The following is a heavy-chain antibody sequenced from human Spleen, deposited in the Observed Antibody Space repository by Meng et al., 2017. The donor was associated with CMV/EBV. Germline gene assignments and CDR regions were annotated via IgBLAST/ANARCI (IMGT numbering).Heavy chain of an antibody. CDR1: GGSIRSSSYY. Sequence: GSLRLSCTVSGGSIRSSSYYWGWIRQPPGKGLEWIGSIYYSGSTYYNPSLKSRVTVSVDTSKNQFSLKLSSVTAADTAVYYCARDWGSGYHFDYWGQGTLVTVSS. V-gene: IGHV4-39*07. J-gene: IGHJ4*02. CDR3: ARDWGSGYHFDY. D-gene: IGHD7-27*01. CDR2: IYYSGST.